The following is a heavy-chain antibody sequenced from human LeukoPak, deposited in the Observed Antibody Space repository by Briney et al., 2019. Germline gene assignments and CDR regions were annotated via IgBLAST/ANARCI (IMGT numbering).Heavy chain of an antibody. D-gene: IGHD2-15*01. Sequence: PSETLSLTCTVSCGSITSYFWTWIRQPPGKGLEWIGYIYHSGTTNYNPSLKSRVTISVDTSKSQFSLKLSSVTAADTAVYYCAQKAPYSPGYSQDWGQGTLVTVSS. CDR2: IYHSGTT. CDR3: AQKAPYSPGYSQD. V-gene: IGHV4-59*01. CDR1: CGSITSYF. J-gene: IGHJ1*01.